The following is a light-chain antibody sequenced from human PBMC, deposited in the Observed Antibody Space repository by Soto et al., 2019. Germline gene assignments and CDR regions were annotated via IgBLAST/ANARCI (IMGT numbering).Light chain of an antibody. CDR3: CSYAAGDSFK. CDR2: DVF. CDR1: SSDIGTFNY. V-gene: IGLV2-11*01. J-gene: IGLJ2*01. Sequence: QSALTQPPSVSGSPGHSVTISCIGTSSDIGTFNYVSWHQHRPGKAPRLIIYDVFQRSSGVPDRFSASKSGITASLTISGLPAEDEADYYCCSYAAGDSFKFGGGTKVTVL.